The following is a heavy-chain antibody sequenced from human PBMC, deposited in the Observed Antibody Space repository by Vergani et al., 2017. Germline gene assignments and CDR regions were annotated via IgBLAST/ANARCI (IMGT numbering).Heavy chain of an antibody. D-gene: IGHD2-21*02. V-gene: IGHV4-59*12. Sequence: QVQLQESGPGLVKPSETLSLTCTVSGGSISSYYWSWIRQPPGKGLEWIGEIYHSGSTNYNPSLKSRVTISVDKSKNQFSLKLSSVTAADTAVYYCASLVVVTAPYFQHWGQGTLVTVSS. CDR3: ASLVVVTAPYFQH. CDR2: IYHSGST. J-gene: IGHJ1*01. CDR1: GGSISSYY.